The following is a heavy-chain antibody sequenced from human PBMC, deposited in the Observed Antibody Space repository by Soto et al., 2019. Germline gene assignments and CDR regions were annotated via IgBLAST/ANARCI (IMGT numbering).Heavy chain of an antibody. CDR2: VYHTGDT. D-gene: IGHD2-21*02. CDR1: GGTVASSHW. CDR3: AREIVTAGGNNYFDP. Sequence: SETLSLTCGVSGGTVASSHWWSWLRQSPGRGLEWIGNVYHTGDTNFNPSLQSRVTFSVDKSNNQFSLRLTSVTAADTAVYFCAREIVTAGGNNYFDPWGPGTLVTVS. J-gene: IGHJ5*02. V-gene: IGHV4-4*02.